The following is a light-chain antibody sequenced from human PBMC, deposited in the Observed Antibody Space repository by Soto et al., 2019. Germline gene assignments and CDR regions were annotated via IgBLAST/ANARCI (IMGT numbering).Light chain of an antibody. CDR3: QHLVASPTT. Sequence: DIHMSQSPSTLSGSVGYRFTITCRASQTISSWLAWYQQKPGKAPKLLIYKASTLKSGVPSRFRGSGSGTEFTLTISSLQPEDFETYYCQHLVASPTTFGQGTRLEIK. J-gene: IGKJ5*01. CDR2: KAS. V-gene: IGKV1-5*03. CDR1: QTISSW.